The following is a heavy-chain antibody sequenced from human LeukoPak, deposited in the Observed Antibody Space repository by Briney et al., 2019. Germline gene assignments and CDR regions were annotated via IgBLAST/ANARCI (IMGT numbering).Heavy chain of an antibody. J-gene: IGHJ4*02. CDR2: INHSGST. V-gene: IGHV4-34*01. CDR3: ARVGRLKKGFGVVTEPFNY. CDR1: GVSFSGYY. D-gene: IGHD3-3*01. Sequence: SETLSLTCAVYGVSFSGYYWSWIRQPPGKGLEWIGEINHSGSTNYNPSLKSRVTISVDTSKNQFSLKLSSVTAADTAVYYCARVGRLKKGFGVVTEPFNYWGQGTLVTVSS.